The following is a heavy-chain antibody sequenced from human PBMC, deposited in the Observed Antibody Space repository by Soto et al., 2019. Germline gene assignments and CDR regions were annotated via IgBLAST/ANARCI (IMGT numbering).Heavy chain of an antibody. CDR1: GFTFRTYG. CDR3: ARGTMMLVEEGYYFDY. V-gene: IGHV3-30*19. CDR2: ISFDGSAT. Sequence: GGSLRLPCAASGFTFRTYGMHWVRQAPGKGLNWVALISFDGSATQYADSVKGRFTISRDNSKNTLYLQTNSLRVEDTAVYYCARGTMMLVEEGYYFDYWGQGT. J-gene: IGHJ4*02. D-gene: IGHD3-22*01.